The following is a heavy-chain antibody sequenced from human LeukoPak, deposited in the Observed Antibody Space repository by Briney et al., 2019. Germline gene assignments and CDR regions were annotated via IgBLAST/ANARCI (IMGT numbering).Heavy chain of an antibody. V-gene: IGHV3-23*01. CDR2: ISGSGGST. CDR3: AKVVGDSSGFPFDY. D-gene: IGHD3-22*01. Sequence: GGSLRLSCAASGFTFSSYAMSWVPQAPGKGLEWVSAISGSGGSTYYADSVKGRFTISRDNSKNTLYLQMNSLRAEDTAVYYCAKVVGDSSGFPFDYWGQGTLVTVSS. J-gene: IGHJ4*02. CDR1: GFTFSSYA.